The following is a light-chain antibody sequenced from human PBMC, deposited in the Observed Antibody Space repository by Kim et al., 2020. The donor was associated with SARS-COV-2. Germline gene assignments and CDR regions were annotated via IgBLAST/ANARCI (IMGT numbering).Light chain of an antibody. V-gene: IGKV1-39*01. CDR1: ETISDY. Sequence: DIQMTQSPSSLSASVGDRVTITCRANETISDYVDWYQYRPARGAPKLILYGASFHSGGPPPCFGGGCSGAVFTLTISRHLPEVVAIYYCQQSHKPPITFGQGTRLEIK. J-gene: IGKJ5*01. CDR2: GAS. CDR3: QQSHKPPIT.